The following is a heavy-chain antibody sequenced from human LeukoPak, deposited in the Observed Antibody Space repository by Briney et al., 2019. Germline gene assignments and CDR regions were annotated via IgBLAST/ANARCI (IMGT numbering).Heavy chain of an antibody. V-gene: IGHV1-2*02. CDR1: VYSFTAFY. Sequence: ASQKLSSTPSVYSFTAFYIHWVRQAPGQGLEWMGWIHPRSGETNYAYKFRGRVTMTRDTSISTAYMDLGSLGSDDTAVYYCARDGEYGTGSYYRGCFDYWGQGILVTVSS. CDR2: IHPRSGET. CDR3: ARDGEYGTGSYYRGCFDY. D-gene: IGHD3-10*01. J-gene: IGHJ4*02.